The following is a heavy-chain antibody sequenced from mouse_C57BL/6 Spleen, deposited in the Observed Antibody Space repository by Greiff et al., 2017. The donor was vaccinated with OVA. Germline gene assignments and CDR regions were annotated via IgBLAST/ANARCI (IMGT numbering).Heavy chain of an antibody. J-gene: IGHJ2*01. Sequence: EVKLMESGGGLVKPGGSLKLSCAASGFTFSDYGMHWVRQAPEKGLEWVAYISSGSSTIYYADTVKGRFTISRDNAKNTLFLQMTSLRSEDTAMYYCARQGSIYYGYDPFFDYWGQGTTLTVSS. CDR3: ARQGSIYYGYDPFFDY. V-gene: IGHV5-17*01. CDR2: ISSGSSTI. CDR1: GFTFSDYG. D-gene: IGHD2-2*01.